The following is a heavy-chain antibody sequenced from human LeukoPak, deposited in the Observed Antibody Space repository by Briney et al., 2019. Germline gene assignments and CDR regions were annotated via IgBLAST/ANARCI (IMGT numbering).Heavy chain of an antibody. CDR1: GGSMNNYY. D-gene: IGHD1-14*01. Sequence: SETLSLTCTVSGGSMNNYYWNWIRQPAGKGLEWIGHIYSSGSTNYNPSLKSRVTMSIDTSKNHFFLKLSSVTAADTAVYYCARRTDYWGRGTLVTVSS. CDR2: IYSSGST. V-gene: IGHV4-4*07. CDR3: ARRTDY. J-gene: IGHJ4*02.